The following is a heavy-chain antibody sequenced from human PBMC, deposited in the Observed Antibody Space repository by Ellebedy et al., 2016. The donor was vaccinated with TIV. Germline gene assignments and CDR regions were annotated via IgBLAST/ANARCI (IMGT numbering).Heavy chain of an antibody. CDR3: ARDQLGGDYAYFDY. Sequence: MPSETLSLTCTVSGGSISSYYWSWIRQPPGKGLEWDGYISYSVSTNYNPSIKSRVTISVDTSKNQCSLKLSSVTAADAAVYYCARDQLGGDYAYFDYWGQGTLVTVSS. V-gene: IGHV4-59*01. CDR2: ISYSVST. J-gene: IGHJ4*02. D-gene: IGHD4-17*01. CDR1: GGSISSYY.